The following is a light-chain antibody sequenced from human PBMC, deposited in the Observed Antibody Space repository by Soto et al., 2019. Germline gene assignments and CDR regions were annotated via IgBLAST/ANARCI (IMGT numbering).Light chain of an antibody. CDR2: AAS. V-gene: IGKV1-39*01. J-gene: IGKJ5*01. Sequence: DIQMTQSPSSLSASVGDRVTITCRASQSISSYLNWYQQKPGKAPKLLIYAASSLQSGVPSRLSCSVSGTDFTLTISSLQPEDFATYYCQQSYSTPTFGQGTRLEIK. CDR1: QSISSY. CDR3: QQSYSTPT.